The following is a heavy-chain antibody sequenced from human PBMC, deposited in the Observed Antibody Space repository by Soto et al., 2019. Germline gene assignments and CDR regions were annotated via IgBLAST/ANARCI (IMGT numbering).Heavy chain of an antibody. CDR1: GYTFTGYY. CDR3: ARMDIVVVPAAGMDV. D-gene: IGHD2-2*03. Sequence: ASVKVSCKASGYTFTGYYMHWVRQAPGQGLEWMGWINPNSGGTNYAQKFRGWVTMTRDTSISTAYMELSRLRSDDTAVYYCARMDIVVVPAAGMDVWGQGTTVTVSS. CDR2: INPNSGGT. V-gene: IGHV1-2*04. J-gene: IGHJ6*02.